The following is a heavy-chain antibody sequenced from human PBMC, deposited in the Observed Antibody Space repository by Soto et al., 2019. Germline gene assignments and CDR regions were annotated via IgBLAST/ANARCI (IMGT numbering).Heavy chain of an antibody. CDR1: GFTFSNAW. CDR2: IKSKTDGGTT. D-gene: IGHD3-9*01. Sequence: GGSLRLSCAASGFTFSNAWMNWVRQAPGKGLEWVGRIKSKTDGGTTDYAAPVKGRFTISRDDSKNTLYLQMNSLKTEDTAVYYCTTTSLFDWLLIPRFFHQINYGMDVWGQGTTVTVSS. J-gene: IGHJ6*02. V-gene: IGHV3-15*07. CDR3: TTTSLFDWLLIPRFFHQINYGMDV.